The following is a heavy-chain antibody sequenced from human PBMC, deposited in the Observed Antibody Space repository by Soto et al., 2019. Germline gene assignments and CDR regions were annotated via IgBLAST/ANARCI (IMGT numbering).Heavy chain of an antibody. CDR3: AREGVYAILTRLRSYHYGLDV. V-gene: IGHV1-46*01. CDR1: GYIFSSYY. J-gene: IGHJ6*02. CDR2: IIPGGGTT. Sequence: ASVKVSCKASGYIFSSYYIHWVRQAPGQGLEWMGSIIPGGGTTSYAQRFQGRVTMTRDTSTSTVYMELNSLRSEDTAVYYCAREGVYAILTRLRSYHYGLDVWGQGTPVTVSS. D-gene: IGHD3-9*01.